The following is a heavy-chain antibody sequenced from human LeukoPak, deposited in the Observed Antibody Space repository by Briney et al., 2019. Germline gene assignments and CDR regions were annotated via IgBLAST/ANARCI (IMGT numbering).Heavy chain of an antibody. Sequence: GGSLRLSCAASGFTFSSYAMHWVRQAPGKGLEWVAVISYDGSNKYYADSVKGRFTISRDNSKNTLYLQMNSLRAEDTAVYYCAGDPSGWNSPPLDAFDIWGQGTMVTVSS. V-gene: IGHV3-30*04. J-gene: IGHJ3*02. CDR2: ISYDGSNK. CDR3: AGDPSGWNSPPLDAFDI. CDR1: GFTFSSYA. D-gene: IGHD6-19*01.